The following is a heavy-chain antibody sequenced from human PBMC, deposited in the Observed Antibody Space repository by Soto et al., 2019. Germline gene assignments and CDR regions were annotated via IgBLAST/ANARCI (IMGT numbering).Heavy chain of an antibody. CDR1: GDSVSSNSAA. CDR2: TYYRSKWYN. D-gene: IGHD3-10*01. J-gene: IGHJ6*03. CDR3: ARLLWFGTVPNYYHYMDV. Sequence: PSQTLSLTCAISGDSVSSNSAAWNWIRQSPSRGLEWLGRTYYRSKWYNDYAVSVKSRVTISVDTSKNQFSLKLSSVTAADTAVYYCARLLWFGTVPNYYHYMDVWGKGTTVTVSS. V-gene: IGHV6-1*01.